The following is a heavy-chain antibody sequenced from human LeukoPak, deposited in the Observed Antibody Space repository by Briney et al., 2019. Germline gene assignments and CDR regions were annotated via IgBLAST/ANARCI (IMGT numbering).Heavy chain of an antibody. V-gene: IGHV3-21*01. J-gene: IGHJ5*02. CDR3: ARDLSVTGTYWFDP. CDR1: GFTFSNYS. D-gene: IGHD6-19*01. Sequence: PGGSLRLSCAASGFTFSNYSMNWVRQAPGKGLEWVSSISSSSTYIYYADSVEGRFTISRDNAKNSLSLQMDSLRAEDTAVYYCARDLSVTGTYWFDPWGQGTLVTVSS. CDR2: ISSSSTYI.